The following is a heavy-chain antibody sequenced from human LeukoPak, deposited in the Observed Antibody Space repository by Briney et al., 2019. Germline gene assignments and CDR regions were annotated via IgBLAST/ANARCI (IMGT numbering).Heavy chain of an antibody. D-gene: IGHD2-15*01. CDR3: ARALGYCSGGSCTRGYNWFDP. CDR1: GGSISSSDYY. Sequence: SETLSLTCTVSGGSISSSDYYWGWIRQPPGKGLEWIGSIYYGGSTYYNPSLKSRVTISVDTSMNQFSLKLSFVTTADTAVYYCARALGYCSGGSCTRGYNWFDPWGQGTLVTVPS. CDR2: IYYGGST. V-gene: IGHV4-39*01. J-gene: IGHJ5*02.